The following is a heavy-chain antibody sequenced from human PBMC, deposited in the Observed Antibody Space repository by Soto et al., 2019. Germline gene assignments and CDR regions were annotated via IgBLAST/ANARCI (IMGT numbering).Heavy chain of an antibody. D-gene: IGHD1-1*01. Sequence: PSETLSLTCTVSGDSISSADYYWSWICQTPGKGLEWIGHIFYSGTTYYNPSLKSRLTISVDTSKNHFSLRLTSVTAADTAVYYCARDLWVEPELYYYGMDVWGQGTTVTVSS. CDR1: GDSISSADYY. J-gene: IGHJ6*02. V-gene: IGHV4-30-4*01. CDR2: IFYSGTT. CDR3: ARDLWVEPELYYYGMDV.